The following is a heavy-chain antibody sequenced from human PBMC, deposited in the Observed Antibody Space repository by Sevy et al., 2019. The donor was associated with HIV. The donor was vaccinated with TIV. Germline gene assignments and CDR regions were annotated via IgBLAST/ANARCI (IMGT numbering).Heavy chain of an antibody. CDR2: ISYDGSNK. J-gene: IGHJ1*01. Sequence: GGSLRLSCAASGFTFSTYAMHWVRQAPGKGLEWVAVISYDGSNKYYADSVKGRFTISRDNSKNTLYLQMNSLRAEDTAVYYWAREGTFYYDRTQSGFQYWGQGTLVTVSS. CDR1: GFTFSTYA. V-gene: IGHV3-30-3*01. D-gene: IGHD3-22*01. CDR3: AREGTFYYDRTQSGFQY.